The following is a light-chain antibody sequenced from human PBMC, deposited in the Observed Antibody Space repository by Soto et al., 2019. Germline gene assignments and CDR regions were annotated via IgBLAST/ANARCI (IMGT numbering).Light chain of an antibody. V-gene: IGLV1-47*01. CDR1: SSNIGSNY. CDR3: AAWDDSLSAVV. J-gene: IGLJ2*01. Sequence: QSVLTQPPSASGTPGQRVTISCSGSSSNIGSNYVYWYQQFPGSAPKLLIYRNDQRPSGVPDRFSGSKSDTSASLAISGPRSEDEADYYCAAWDDSLSAVVFGGGTQLTVL. CDR2: RND.